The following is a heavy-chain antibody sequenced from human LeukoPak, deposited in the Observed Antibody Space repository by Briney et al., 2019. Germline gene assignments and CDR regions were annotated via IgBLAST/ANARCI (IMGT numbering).Heavy chain of an antibody. CDR3: ARGIGDWFDP. J-gene: IGHJ5*02. CDR1: GYTFTSYD. V-gene: IGHV1-8*03. CDR2: MNPNSGNT. Sequence: GASVTVSCKASGYTFTSYDINWVRQATGQGLEWMGWMNPNSGNTGYAQKFQGRVTITRNTSISTAYMELSSLRSEDTAVYYCARGIGDWFDPWGQGTLVTVFS. D-gene: IGHD2-15*01.